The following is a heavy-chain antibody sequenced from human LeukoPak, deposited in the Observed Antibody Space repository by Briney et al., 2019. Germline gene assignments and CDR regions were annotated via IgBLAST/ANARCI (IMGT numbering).Heavy chain of an antibody. CDR3: ARDYYDSPGAFDI. CDR1: GFTASSNY. V-gene: IGHV3-53*01. D-gene: IGHD3-22*01. J-gene: IGHJ3*02. CDR2: IYSGGST. Sequence: GGSLRLSCAASGFTASSNYMSWVRQAPGKGLEWVSVIYSGGSTYYADSVKGRFTISRDNSKNTLYLQMNSLRAEDTAVYYCARDYYDSPGAFDIWGQGTMVTVSS.